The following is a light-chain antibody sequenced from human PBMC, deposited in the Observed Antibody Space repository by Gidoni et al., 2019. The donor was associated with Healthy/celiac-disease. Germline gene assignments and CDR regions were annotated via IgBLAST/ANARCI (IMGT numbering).Light chain of an antibody. J-gene: IGKJ1*01. V-gene: IGKV2-28*01. CDR3: KQALQTWT. Sequence: IVMTQSPLPLPVTPGAPASIPCRSSQSLLHSNGYNYLDWYLQKPGQSPQLLIYLGSNRASGVPDRFSGSGSGTDFTLKISRVEAEDVGVYYCKQALQTWTFGQGTKVEIK. CDR1: QSLLHSNGYNY. CDR2: LGS.